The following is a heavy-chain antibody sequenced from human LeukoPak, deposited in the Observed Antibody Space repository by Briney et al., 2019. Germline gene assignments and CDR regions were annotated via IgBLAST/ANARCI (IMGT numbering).Heavy chain of an antibody. CDR1: GFTFSSYA. D-gene: IGHD5-18*01. J-gene: IGHJ4*02. CDR2: ISYDGSNK. CDR3: ARDLGSVGHTYGY. V-gene: IGHV3-30-3*01. Sequence: PGGSLRLSCAASGFTFSSYAMHWVRQAPGKGLEWVAVISYDGSNKYYADSVKGRFTISRDNAKNSLYLQMNSLRAGDTAVYYCARDLGSVGHTYGYWGQGTLVTVSS.